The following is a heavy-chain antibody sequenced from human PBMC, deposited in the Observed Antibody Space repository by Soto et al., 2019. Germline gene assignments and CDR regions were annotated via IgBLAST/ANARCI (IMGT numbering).Heavy chain of an antibody. Sequence: GESLKISCKGSGYSFTSYWISWVRQMPGKGLEWMWRIDPSDSYTNYSPSFQGHVTISADKSISTAYLQWSSLKASDTAMYYCARLPPRFYGDWGEYDYGMDVWGQGTTVTGSS. CDR2: IDPSDSYT. V-gene: IGHV5-10-1*01. CDR3: ARLPPRFYGDWGEYDYGMDV. CDR1: GYSFTSYW. J-gene: IGHJ6*02. D-gene: IGHD4-17*01.